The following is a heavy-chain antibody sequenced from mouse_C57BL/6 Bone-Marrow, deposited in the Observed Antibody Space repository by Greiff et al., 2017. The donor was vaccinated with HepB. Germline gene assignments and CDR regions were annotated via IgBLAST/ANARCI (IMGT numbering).Heavy chain of an antibody. D-gene: IGHD6-1*01. V-gene: IGHV1-50*01. Sequence: QVQLQQSGAELVKPGASVKLSCKASGYTFTSYWMQWVKQRPGQGLEWIGEIDPSDSYTNYNQKFKGKATLTVDTSSSTAYMQLSSLTSEDSAVYYCARSLAHYYAMDYWGQGTSVTVSS. CDR2: IDPSDSYT. CDR3: ARSLAHYYAMDY. CDR1: GYTFTSYW. J-gene: IGHJ4*01.